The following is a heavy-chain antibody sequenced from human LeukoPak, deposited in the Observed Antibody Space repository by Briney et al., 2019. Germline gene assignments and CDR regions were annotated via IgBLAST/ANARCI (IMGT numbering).Heavy chain of an antibody. CDR2: INPNSGGT. D-gene: IGHD6-13*01. Sequence: ASVKVSCKASGYIFTKYHMHWVRQAPGQGLEWMGWINPNSGGTDYAQKFQGRVTMTRDTSMSTAYMELSSLRSDDTAVYYCASRDSSDWFFYWGRGTLVTVSP. J-gene: IGHJ4*02. CDR3: ASRDSSDWFFY. CDR1: GYIFTKYH. V-gene: IGHV1-2*02.